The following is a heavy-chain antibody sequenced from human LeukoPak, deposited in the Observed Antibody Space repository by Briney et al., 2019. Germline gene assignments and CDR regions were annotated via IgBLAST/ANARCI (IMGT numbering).Heavy chain of an antibody. Sequence: GGSLRLSCAASGFTFSSYSMNWVRQAPGKGLEWVSSISSSSSYIYYADSVKGRFTISRDNAKNSLYLQMNSLRAEDTAVYYCASLNDYGDFNWFDPWGQETLVTVSS. CDR2: ISSSSSYI. D-gene: IGHD4-17*01. CDR3: ASLNDYGDFNWFDP. V-gene: IGHV3-21*01. CDR1: GFTFSSYS. J-gene: IGHJ5*02.